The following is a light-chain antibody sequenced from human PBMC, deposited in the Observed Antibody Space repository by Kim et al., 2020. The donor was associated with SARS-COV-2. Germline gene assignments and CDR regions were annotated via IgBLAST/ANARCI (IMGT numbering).Light chain of an antibody. Sequence: SVSPGQTAIINCSGDKLGDKYACWYQQKPGQSPVVVIYQDSKRPSGIPERFSGSNSGNTATLTISGTQAMDEADYYCQAWDSRVVFGGGTQLTVL. CDR3: QAWDSRVV. J-gene: IGLJ2*01. V-gene: IGLV3-1*01. CDR2: QDS. CDR1: KLGDKY.